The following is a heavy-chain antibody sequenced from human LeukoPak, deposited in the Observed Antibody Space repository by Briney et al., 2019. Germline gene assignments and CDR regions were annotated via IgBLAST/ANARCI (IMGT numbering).Heavy chain of an antibody. CDR3: AKDLPQYYDFWSGYYGGFDY. V-gene: IGHV3-43*02. CDR2: IRGNGNNI. CDR1: GFTFEDYA. D-gene: IGHD3-3*01. J-gene: IGHJ4*02. Sequence: GGSLRLSCAASGFTFEDYAMHWVRQGPGKGLEWVSLIRGNGNNIYYADSVKGLFTISRDNSKNSLYLQMNSLRTEDTALYYCAKDLPQYYDFWSGYYGGFDYWGQGTLVTVSS.